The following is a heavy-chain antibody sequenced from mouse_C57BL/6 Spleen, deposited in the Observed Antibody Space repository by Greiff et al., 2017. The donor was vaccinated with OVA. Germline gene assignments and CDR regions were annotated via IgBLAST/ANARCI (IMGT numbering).Heavy chain of an antibody. J-gene: IGHJ2*01. Sequence: EVKLMESEGGLVQPGSSMKLSCTASGFTFSDYYMAWVRQVPEKGLEWVANINYDGSSTYYLDSLKSRFIFSRDNAKNILYLQMSSLKSEDTATYYCARGPMYYYGSSYVYFDYWGQGTTLTVSS. CDR1: GFTFSDYY. V-gene: IGHV5-16*01. CDR2: INYDGSST. CDR3: ARGPMYYYGSSYVYFDY. D-gene: IGHD1-1*01.